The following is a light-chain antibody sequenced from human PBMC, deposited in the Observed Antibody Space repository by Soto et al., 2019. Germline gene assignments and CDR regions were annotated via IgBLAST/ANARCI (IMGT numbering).Light chain of an antibody. CDR1: SSDVGGYNY. CDR3: SSYGGNNNLV. CDR2: EVS. Sequence: QSALTQPPSASGSPGQSVTISCTGTSSDVGGYNYVSWYQQHPGKAPKVMLYEVSKRPSGVPDRFSGSKSGNTASLTVSGLQAEDEADYYCSSYGGNNNLVFGGVTKVTVL. V-gene: IGLV2-8*01. J-gene: IGLJ2*01.